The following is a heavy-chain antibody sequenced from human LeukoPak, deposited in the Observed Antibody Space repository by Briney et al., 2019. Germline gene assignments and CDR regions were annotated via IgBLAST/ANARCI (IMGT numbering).Heavy chain of an antibody. J-gene: IGHJ4*02. Sequence: ASVKVSCKASGYTFTSYYMYWVRQAPGQGLEWMGTINPSGGSTSYAQKFQGRVTMTRDTSTSTVYMELSSLRSEDTAVYYCARDKCSGGSCYPIDYWGQGTLVTVSS. V-gene: IGHV1-46*01. D-gene: IGHD2-15*01. CDR3: ARDKCSGGSCYPIDY. CDR2: INPSGGST. CDR1: GYTFTSYY.